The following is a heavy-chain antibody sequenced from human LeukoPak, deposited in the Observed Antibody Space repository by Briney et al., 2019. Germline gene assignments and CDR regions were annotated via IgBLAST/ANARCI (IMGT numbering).Heavy chain of an antibody. CDR2: IIPIFGTA. CDR1: GGTFSSYA. J-gene: IGHJ4*02. V-gene: IGHV1-69*01. D-gene: IGHD2-15*01. Sequence: SVKVSCKASGGTFSSYAISWVRQAPGQGLEWMEGIIPIFGTANYAQKFQGRVTITADESTSTAYMELSSLRSEDTAVYYCARAGLDCSGGSCYLVGVDYWGQGTLVTVSS. CDR3: ARAGLDCSGGSCYLVGVDY.